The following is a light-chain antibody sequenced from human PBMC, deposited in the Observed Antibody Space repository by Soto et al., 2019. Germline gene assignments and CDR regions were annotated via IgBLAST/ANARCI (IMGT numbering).Light chain of an antibody. CDR3: MKALQTPYT. J-gene: IGKJ2*01. V-gene: IGKV2-28*01. CDR1: QRLLHSNGNYF. CDR2: LGF. Sequence: EIVMTQSPHSLTVTPGEPASISCRSSQRLLHSNGNYFLDWYLHKPGQSPQLLLYLGFYRASGVPDRVSGSGAGTDFTLKISRVEAEDVWVYYCMKALQTPYTFGQGTRLEIK.